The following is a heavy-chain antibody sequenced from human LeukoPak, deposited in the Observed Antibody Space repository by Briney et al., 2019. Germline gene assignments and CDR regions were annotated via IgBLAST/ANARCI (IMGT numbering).Heavy chain of an antibody. V-gene: IGHV1-46*01. Sequence: ASVKVSCKASGYTLTSYYLHWVRQTPGQGVEWMVIINPSGGSTSYAQRFQGRAPTPRDTPTRTSYMELSGLRSEDTAVSYCARTPYGDPRPLDYWGQGTMVTVSS. CDR3: ARTPYGDPRPLDY. D-gene: IGHD4-17*01. CDR2: INPSGGST. CDR1: GYTLTSYY. J-gene: IGHJ4*02.